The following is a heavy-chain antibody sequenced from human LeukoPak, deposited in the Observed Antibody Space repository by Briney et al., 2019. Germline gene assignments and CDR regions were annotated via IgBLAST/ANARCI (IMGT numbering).Heavy chain of an antibody. CDR3: ARERPDSSGYHQTPYYYYYMDV. J-gene: IGHJ6*03. V-gene: IGHV4-59*12. CDR2: IYYSGST. CDR1: GGSINSYY. D-gene: IGHD3-22*01. Sequence: PSETLSLTCTVAGGSINSYYWSWIRQPPGKGLEWIGYIYYSGSTNYNPSLKSRVTVSVDTSKNQFSLKLSSVTAADTAVYYCARERPDSSGYHQTPYYYYYMDVWGKGTTVTISS.